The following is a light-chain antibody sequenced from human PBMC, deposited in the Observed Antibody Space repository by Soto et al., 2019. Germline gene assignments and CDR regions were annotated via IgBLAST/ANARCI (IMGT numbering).Light chain of an antibody. Sequence: EFVLTQSPGTLSLSPGARATLSCRASQTVRNNYLAWYQQKPGQAPRLLIYDASSLEGGVPSRFSGSGSGTEFTLTISGLQPDDFATYYCQQYNSFSWTFGQGTKVDIK. J-gene: IGKJ1*01. CDR1: QTVRNNY. V-gene: IGKV3-20*01. CDR2: DAS. CDR3: QQYNSFSWT.